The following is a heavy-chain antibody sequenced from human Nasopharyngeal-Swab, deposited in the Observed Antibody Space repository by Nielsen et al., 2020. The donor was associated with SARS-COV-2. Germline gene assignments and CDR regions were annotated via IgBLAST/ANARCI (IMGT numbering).Heavy chain of an antibody. CDR1: GYTFTRYY. CDR3: ATGPTPKLQYYYYGMDV. D-gene: IGHD4-11*01. V-gene: IGHV1-24*01. CDR2: FDPEDSET. J-gene: IGHJ6*02. Sequence: ASVKVSCKSSGYTFTRYYMHWVRQAPGKGLEWMGGFDPEDSETIYAQKFQGRVTMTEDTSTDTAYMELSSLRSEDTAVYCCATGPTPKLQYYYYGMDVWGQGTTVTVSS.